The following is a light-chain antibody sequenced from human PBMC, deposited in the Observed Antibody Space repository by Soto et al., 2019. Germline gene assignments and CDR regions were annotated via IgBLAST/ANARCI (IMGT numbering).Light chain of an antibody. CDR1: SSALGSYRL. J-gene: IGLJ1*01. Sequence: QSALTQPASVSGSPGQSITISCTGSSSALGSYRLVSWYQHHPGKVPKLIIYEGSKRPSGVSNRFSGSEPGNTASLTISGLQAEDEADYYCCSYAGNNIFVFGTGTKLTVL. CDR2: EGS. V-gene: IGLV2-23*01. CDR3: CSYAGNNIFV.